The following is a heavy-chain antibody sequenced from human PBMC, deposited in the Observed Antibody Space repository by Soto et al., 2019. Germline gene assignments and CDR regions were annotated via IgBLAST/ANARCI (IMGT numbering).Heavy chain of an antibody. CDR3: ARHIAARREFDY. V-gene: IGHV3-21*01. Sequence: GGSLRLSCAASGFTFSSYSMNWVRQAPGKGLEWVSSISSSSSYIYYADSVKGRFTISRDNAKNSLYLQMNNLRAEDTAVYYCARHIAARREFDYWGQGTLVTVSS. J-gene: IGHJ4*02. D-gene: IGHD6-6*01. CDR1: GFTFSSYS. CDR2: ISSSSSYI.